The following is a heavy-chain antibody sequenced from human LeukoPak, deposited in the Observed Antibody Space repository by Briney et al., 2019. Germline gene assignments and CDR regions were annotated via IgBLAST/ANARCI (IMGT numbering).Heavy chain of an antibody. CDR1: GFTFSSYW. J-gene: IGHJ6*03. CDR3: ARVRRGPYYYYYMDV. Sequence: PVGSLRLSCAASGFTFSSYWMSWVRQAPGKGLEWVANIKQDGSEKYYVDSVKGRFTISRDNAKNSLYLQMNSLRAEDTAVYYCARVRRGPYYYYYMDVWGKGTTVTVSS. D-gene: IGHD1-14*01. CDR2: IKQDGSEK. V-gene: IGHV3-7*01.